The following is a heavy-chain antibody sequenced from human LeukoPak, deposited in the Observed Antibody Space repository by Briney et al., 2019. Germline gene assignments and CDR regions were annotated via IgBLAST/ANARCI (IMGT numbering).Heavy chain of an antibody. D-gene: IGHD3-22*01. CDR3: ARGTRPDSSGYTYYYYGMDV. Sequence: GGSLRLSCAASGFTFSSYAMSWVRLAPGKGLEWVSAISGSGGSTYYADSVKGRFTISRDNSKNTLYLQMNSLRAEDTAVYYCARGTRPDSSGYTYYYYGMDVWGQGTTVTVSS. CDR1: GFTFSSYA. CDR2: ISGSGGST. J-gene: IGHJ6*02. V-gene: IGHV3-23*01.